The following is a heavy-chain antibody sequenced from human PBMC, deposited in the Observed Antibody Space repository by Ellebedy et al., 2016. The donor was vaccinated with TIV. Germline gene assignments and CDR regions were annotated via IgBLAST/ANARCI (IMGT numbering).Heavy chain of an antibody. D-gene: IGHD3-22*01. V-gene: IGHV1-2*02. CDR2: INPNSGGT. CDR3: AREYYYDSSGVDY. J-gene: IGHJ4*02. CDR1: GYTFTGYY. Sequence: ASAKVSCXASGYTFTGYYMHWVRQAPGQGLEWMGWINPNSGGTNYAQKFQGRVTMTRDTSISTAYMELSRLRSDDTAVYYCAREYYYDSSGVDYWGQGTLVTVSS.